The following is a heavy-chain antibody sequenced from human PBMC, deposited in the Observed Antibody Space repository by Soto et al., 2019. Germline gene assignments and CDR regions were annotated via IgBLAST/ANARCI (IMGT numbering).Heavy chain of an antibody. J-gene: IGHJ5*02. CDR3: ARGGSGSYSSWFDP. Sequence: QVQLQESGPGLVKPSETLSLTCTVSGGSISSYYWSWIRQPPGKGLEWIGYIYYSGSTNYNPSLKSRVIISVATSKTQFSLKRSSVTAADTAVYYCARGGSGSYSSWFDPWGQGTLVTVSS. CDR2: IYYSGST. V-gene: IGHV4-59*08. CDR1: GGSISSYY. D-gene: IGHD3-10*01.